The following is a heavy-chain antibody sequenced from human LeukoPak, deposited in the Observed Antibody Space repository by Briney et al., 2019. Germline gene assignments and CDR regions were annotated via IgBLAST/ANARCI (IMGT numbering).Heavy chain of an antibody. D-gene: IGHD3-10*01. J-gene: IGHJ4*02. Sequence: SETLPLTCAVYGGSFSGYYWSWIRQPPGKGLEWIGQISRRGNTNYNPSLKSRVTISVDTSKNQLSLKLSTVTAADTALYYCARHGEYYFDYWGQGTLVTVSS. CDR3: ARHGEYYFDY. CDR2: ISRRGNT. V-gene: IGHV4-34*01. CDR1: GGSFSGYY.